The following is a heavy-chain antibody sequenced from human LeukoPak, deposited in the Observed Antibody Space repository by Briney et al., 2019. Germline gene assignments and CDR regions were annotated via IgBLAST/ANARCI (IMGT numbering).Heavy chain of an antibody. D-gene: IGHD3-9*01. CDR3: ARAMKYYDILTGHPNWFDP. Sequence: EGSLRLSCAASGFTFSSYSMNWVRQAPGKGLEWVSSISSSSSYIYYADSVKGRFTISRDNAKNSLYLQMNSLRAEDTAVYYCARAMKYYDILTGHPNWFDPWGQGTLVTVSS. J-gene: IGHJ5*02. CDR1: GFTFSSYS. V-gene: IGHV3-21*01. CDR2: ISSSSSYI.